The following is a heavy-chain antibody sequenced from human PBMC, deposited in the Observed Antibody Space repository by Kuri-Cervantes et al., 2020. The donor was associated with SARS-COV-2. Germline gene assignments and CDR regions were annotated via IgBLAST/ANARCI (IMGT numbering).Heavy chain of an antibody. Sequence: GGSLRLSCAAFGFTFSSYAMHWVRQAPGKGLEWVAVISYDGSNKYYADSVKGRFTISRDNSKNTLYLQMNSLRAEDTAVYYCARGNDYGEDFDYWGQGTLVTVSS. V-gene: IGHV3-30-3*01. CDR2: ISYDGSNK. D-gene: IGHD4-17*01. J-gene: IGHJ4*02. CDR3: ARGNDYGEDFDY. CDR1: GFTFSSYA.